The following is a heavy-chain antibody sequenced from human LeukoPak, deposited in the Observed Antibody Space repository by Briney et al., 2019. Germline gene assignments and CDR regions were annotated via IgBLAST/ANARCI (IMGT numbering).Heavy chain of an antibody. V-gene: IGHV4-59*01. Sequence: SETLSLTCTVSRGSITSYYWSWIRQPPGKGLEWIGYFYYSGSPNYNPSLKSRVTISVDTSKNQFSLKLFSVTAADTALYYCARAGGISPFDYWGQGTLVTVSS. CDR3: ARAGGISPFDY. CDR2: FYYSGSP. J-gene: IGHJ4*02. CDR1: RGSITSYY. D-gene: IGHD4-23*01.